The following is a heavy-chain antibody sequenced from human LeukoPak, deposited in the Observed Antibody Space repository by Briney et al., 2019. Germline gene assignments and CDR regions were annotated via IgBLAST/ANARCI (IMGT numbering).Heavy chain of an antibody. CDR3: AREDEYCTNGVCYLPGSQ. CDR2: ISAYNGNT. J-gene: IGHJ4*02. V-gene: IGHV1-18*01. Sequence: VASVKVSCKASGYTFTSYGISRVRQAPGQGLEWMGWISAYNGNTNYAQKFQGRVTITRNTSISTAYMELSSLRSEDTAVYYCAREDEYCTNGVCYLPGSQWGQGTLVTVSS. D-gene: IGHD2-8*01. CDR1: GYTFTSYG.